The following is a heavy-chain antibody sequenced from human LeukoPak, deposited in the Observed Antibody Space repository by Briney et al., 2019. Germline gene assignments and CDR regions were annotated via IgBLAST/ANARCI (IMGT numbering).Heavy chain of an antibody. J-gene: IGHJ4*02. Sequence: SETLSLTCTVSGGSISSYYWSWIRQPPGKGLEWIGYIYYSGSTNYNPSLESRVTISVDTSKNQFSLKLSSVTAADTAVYYCATGTYYYDSSGYRGYYFDYWGQGTLVTVSS. CDR1: GGSISSYY. D-gene: IGHD3-22*01. V-gene: IGHV4-59*01. CDR2: IYYSGST. CDR3: ATGTYYYDSSGYRGYYFDY.